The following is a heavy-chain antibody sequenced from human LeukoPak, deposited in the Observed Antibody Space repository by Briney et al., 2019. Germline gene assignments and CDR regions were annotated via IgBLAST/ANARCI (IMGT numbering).Heavy chain of an antibody. V-gene: IGHV1-24*01. J-gene: IGHJ5*02. CDR1: GYTLTELS. Sequence: ASVKVSCKVSGYTLTELSMHWVRQAPGKGLEWMGGFDPEDGETIYAQKFQGRVTMTEDTSTDTAYMELSSLRPEDTAVYYCATVRDIVVVPAANWFDPWGQGTLVTVSS. CDR2: FDPEDGET. D-gene: IGHD2-2*01. CDR3: ATVRDIVVVPAANWFDP.